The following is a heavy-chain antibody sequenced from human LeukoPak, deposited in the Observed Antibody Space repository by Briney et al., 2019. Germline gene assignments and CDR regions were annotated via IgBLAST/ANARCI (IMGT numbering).Heavy chain of an antibody. J-gene: IGHJ4*02. Sequence: SGTLSLTCAVSGGSISSSNWWSWVRQPPGKGLEWIGEIYHSGSTNYNPSLKSRVTISVDKSKNQFSLKLTSVTAADTAAHYCARQGDSGWYYFDYWGQGTLVTVSS. CDR2: IYHSGST. D-gene: IGHD6-19*01. CDR3: ARQGDSGWYYFDY. CDR1: GGSISSSNW. V-gene: IGHV4-4*02.